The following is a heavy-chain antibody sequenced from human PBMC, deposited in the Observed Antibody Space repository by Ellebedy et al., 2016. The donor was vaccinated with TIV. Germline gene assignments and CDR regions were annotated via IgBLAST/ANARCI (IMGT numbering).Heavy chain of an antibody. CDR1: GGSISSYY. D-gene: IGHD2-15*01. CDR2: IYYSGST. Sequence: MPSETLSLTCTVSGGSISSYYWSWIRQPPGKGLEWIGYIYYSGSTNYNPSLKSRVTISVDTSKNQFSLKLSSVTAADTAVYYCARDSRYCSGGSCYQANWFDPWGQGTLVTVSS. J-gene: IGHJ5*02. CDR3: ARDSRYCSGGSCYQANWFDP. V-gene: IGHV4-59*01.